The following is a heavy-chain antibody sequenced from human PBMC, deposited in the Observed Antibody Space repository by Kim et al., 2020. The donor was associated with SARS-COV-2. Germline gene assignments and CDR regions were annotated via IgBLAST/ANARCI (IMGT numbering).Heavy chain of an antibody. CDR2: ISDDGINK. V-gene: IGHV3-30*04. CDR3: ARGFGDRSAEDLQH. CDR1: GFTFSSYA. D-gene: IGHD4-17*01. J-gene: IGHJ1*01. Sequence: GGSLRLSCAASGFTFSSYAMHWVRQAPGKGLEWVAVISDDGINKYYADSVKGRFTMSRDNPKNTLYLQMNSLRVEDTAVYFCARGFGDRSAEDLQHWGQG.